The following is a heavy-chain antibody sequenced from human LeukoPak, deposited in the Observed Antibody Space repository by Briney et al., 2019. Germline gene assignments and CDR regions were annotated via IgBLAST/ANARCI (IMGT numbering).Heavy chain of an antibody. CDR1: EFTISSKY. CDR2: IYSGGST. Sequence: GGSLRLSCAASEFTISSKYMSWVRQAPGKGLEWVSLIYSGGSTNYADSVRGRFTISRDKSKNTLYLQMNSLRAEDTAVYYCAGHVEPTPLYYSYGMDVWGQGTTVTVSS. D-gene: IGHD2-15*01. J-gene: IGHJ6*02. CDR3: AGHVEPTPLYYSYGMDV. V-gene: IGHV3-53*01.